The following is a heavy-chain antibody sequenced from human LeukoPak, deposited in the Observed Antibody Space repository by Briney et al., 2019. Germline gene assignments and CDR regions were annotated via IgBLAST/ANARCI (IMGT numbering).Heavy chain of an antibody. J-gene: IGHJ3*02. CDR3: ANSYLWFGESDAFDI. V-gene: IGHV1-46*01. CDR1: GYTFTSYY. D-gene: IGHD3-10*01. Sequence: ASVKVSCKASGYTFTSYYMHWVRQAPGQGLEWMGIINPSGGSTSYAQKFQGRVTMTRDMSTSTVYMELSSLRSEDKAVYYCANSYLWFGESDAFDIWGQGTMVTVSS. CDR2: INPSGGST.